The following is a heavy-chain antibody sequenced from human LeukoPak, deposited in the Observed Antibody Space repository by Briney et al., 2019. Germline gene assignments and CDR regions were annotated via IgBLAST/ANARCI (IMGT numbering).Heavy chain of an antibody. Sequence: SVKVSCKASGGTFSSYAISWVRQAPGQGLEWMGGIIPIFGTANYAQKFQGRVTITADKSTSTAYMELSSLRSEDTAVYYCAADDDNNYYYYYYYMDVWGKGTTVTVSS. CDR1: GGTFSSYA. CDR3: AADDDNNYYYYYYYMDV. J-gene: IGHJ6*03. CDR2: IIPIFGTA. V-gene: IGHV1-69*06. D-gene: IGHD5-24*01.